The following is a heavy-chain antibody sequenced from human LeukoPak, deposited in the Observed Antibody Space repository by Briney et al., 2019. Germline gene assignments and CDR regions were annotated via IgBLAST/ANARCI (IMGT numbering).Heavy chain of an antibody. CDR3: ARIRDGYNDAYDL. CDR1: GYTFTNSY. CDR2: INPDGGNT. J-gene: IGHJ3*01. D-gene: IGHD5-24*01. Sequence: APVKVSCKAPGYTFTNSYIHWVRQAPGQVLEWMGLINPDGGNTNYAQNFQGRVTLTRDTSTSTVYMELSSLRSEDTAIYYCARIRDGYNDAYDLWGQGTVVTVPS. V-gene: IGHV1-46*01.